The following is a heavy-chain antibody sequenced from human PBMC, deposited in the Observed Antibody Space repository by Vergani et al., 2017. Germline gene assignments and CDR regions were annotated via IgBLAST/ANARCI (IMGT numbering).Heavy chain of an antibody. J-gene: IGHJ4*02. CDR1: GYSISSGYY. V-gene: IGHV4-38-2*01. D-gene: IGHD6-13*01. Sequence: QVQLQESGPGLVKPSETLSLTCAVSGYSISSGYYWGWIRQPPGKGLEWIGSIYHSGSTYYNPSLKSRVTISVDTSKNQFSLKLSSVTAADTAVYYCARHLQQQPNDYWGQGTLVTVSS. CDR2: IYHSGST. CDR3: ARHLQQQPNDY.